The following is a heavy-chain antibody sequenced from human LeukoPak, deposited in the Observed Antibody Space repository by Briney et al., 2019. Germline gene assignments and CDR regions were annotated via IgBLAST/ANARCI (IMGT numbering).Heavy chain of an antibody. D-gene: IGHD2-15*01. Sequence: GGSLRLSCAASGFTFSSYEMNWVRQDPGKGLEWVSYISSSGSTIYYADSVKGRFTISRDNAKNSLYLQMNSLRAEDTAVYYCAKDPGIVVVVAATTYYYYYMDVWGKGTTVTISS. V-gene: IGHV3-48*03. CDR2: ISSSGSTI. CDR3: AKDPGIVVVVAATTYYYYYMDV. CDR1: GFTFSSYE. J-gene: IGHJ6*03.